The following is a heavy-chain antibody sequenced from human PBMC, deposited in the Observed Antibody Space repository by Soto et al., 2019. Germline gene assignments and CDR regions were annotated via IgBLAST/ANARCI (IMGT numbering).Heavy chain of an antibody. D-gene: IGHD6-6*01. CDR1: GYSFSSYY. V-gene: IGHV1-46*03. J-gene: IGHJ4*01. CDR2: INPHGGST. CDR3: VSWVLCEFSCSHY. Sequence: ASFQVSCASSGYSFSSYYMHCVRQAPGQGLEWMGIINPHGGSTSYAQKFQGRVTMTRDTSTSTAYMELSSLRSEDTAVYYCVSWVLCEFSCSHYWREGPPVTGCS.